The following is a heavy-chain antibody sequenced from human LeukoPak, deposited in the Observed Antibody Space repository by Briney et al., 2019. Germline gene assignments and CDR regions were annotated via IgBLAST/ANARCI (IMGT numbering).Heavy chain of an antibody. CDR2: INPSGGST. V-gene: IGHV1-46*01. J-gene: IGHJ3*02. CDR3: ASARYNWNYYAFDI. CDR1: GYTFTSYY. Sequence: ASVKVSCKASGYTFTSYYMHWVRQAPGQGLEWMGIINPSGGSTSYAQKFQGRVTMTRDMSTSTVYTELSSLRSEDTAVYYCASARYNWNYYAFDIWGQGTMVTVSS. D-gene: IGHD1-7*01.